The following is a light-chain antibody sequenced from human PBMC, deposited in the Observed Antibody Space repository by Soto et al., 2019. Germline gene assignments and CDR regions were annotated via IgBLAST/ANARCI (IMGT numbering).Light chain of an antibody. CDR3: QQYNSYSPWT. V-gene: IGKV1-5*01. J-gene: IGKJ1*01. CDR1: QSISSW. CDR2: DAS. Sequence: DIQMTQSPSTLSASVGDRVTITCRASQSISSWLAWYQQNPGKAPKLLIYDASSLESGVPSRFSGSGSGTEFTLTISSLQPDDFATYYCQQYNSYSPWTFGQGTMVEIK.